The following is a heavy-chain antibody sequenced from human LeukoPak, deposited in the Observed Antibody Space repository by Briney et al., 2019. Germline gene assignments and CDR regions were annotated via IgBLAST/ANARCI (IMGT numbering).Heavy chain of an antibody. D-gene: IGHD2-2*01. CDR3: ARGGSTSPDY. J-gene: IGHJ4*02. Sequence: SETQSLTCAVSGYSISSGYYWGWIRQPPGKGLEWIGSIYHSGSTYYNPSLKSRVTISVDTSKNQFSLKLSSVTAADTAVYYCARGGSTSPDYWGQGTLVTDSS. CDR1: GYSISSGYY. V-gene: IGHV4-38-2*01. CDR2: IYHSGST.